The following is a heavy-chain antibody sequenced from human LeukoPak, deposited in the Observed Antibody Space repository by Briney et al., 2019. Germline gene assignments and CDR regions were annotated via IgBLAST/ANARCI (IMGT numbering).Heavy chain of an antibody. J-gene: IGHJ4*02. CDR2: IYYSGST. V-gene: IGHV4-59*08. CDR1: GGSISSYY. CDR3: ARQNPRSSSWYYFDY. Sequence: PSETLSLTCTVSGGSISSYYWSWIRQPPGKGPEWIGYIYYSGSTNYNPSLKSRVTISVDTSKNQFSLKLSSVTAADTAVYYCARQNPRSSSWYYFDYWGQGTLVTVSS. D-gene: IGHD6-13*01.